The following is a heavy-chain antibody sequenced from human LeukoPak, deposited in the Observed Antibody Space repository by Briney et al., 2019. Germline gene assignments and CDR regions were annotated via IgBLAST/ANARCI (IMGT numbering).Heavy chain of an antibody. CDR3: ARVRGGYSYGYGSYFDY. CDR1: GFTFSSYW. Sequence: GGSLRLSCAASGFTFSSYWMSWVRQAPGKGLEWVANIKQDGSEKYYVDSVKGRFTISRDNAKNSLYLQMDSLRAEDTAVYYCARVRGGYSYGYGSYFDYWGRGTLVTVSS. CDR2: IKQDGSEK. D-gene: IGHD5-18*01. V-gene: IGHV3-7*01. J-gene: IGHJ4*02.